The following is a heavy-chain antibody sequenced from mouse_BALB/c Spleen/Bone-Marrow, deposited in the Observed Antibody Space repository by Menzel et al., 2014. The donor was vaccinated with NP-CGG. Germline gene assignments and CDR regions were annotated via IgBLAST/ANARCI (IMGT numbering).Heavy chain of an antibody. Sequence: EVNVVESGGDLVKPGGSLKLSCAASGFTFSSYGMSWVRQTPDKGLEWVATISSGGTYTFFPDSVKGRFTISRDNAKNTLHLQMSSLKSEDTAMYYCTRQGSDGYDSREDWYFDVWGAGTTVTVSS. CDR1: GFTFSSYG. V-gene: IGHV5-6*01. D-gene: IGHD1-1*01. CDR2: ISSGGTYT. CDR3: TRQGSDGYDSREDWYFDV. J-gene: IGHJ1*01.